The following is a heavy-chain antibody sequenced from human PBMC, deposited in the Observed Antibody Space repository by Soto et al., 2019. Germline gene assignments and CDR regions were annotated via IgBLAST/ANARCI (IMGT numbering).Heavy chain of an antibody. D-gene: IGHD3-22*01. V-gene: IGHV1-58*01. J-gene: IGHJ4*02. CDR2: IVVGSGNT. CDR1: GFTFTSSA. Sequence: SVKVSCKASGFTFTSSAVQWVRQARGQRLEWIGWIVVGSGNTNYAQKFQERVTITRDMSTSTAYMELSSLRSEDTAVYYCAAFEGYDYYDSSHYWGQGTLVTVSS. CDR3: AAFEGYDYYDSSHY.